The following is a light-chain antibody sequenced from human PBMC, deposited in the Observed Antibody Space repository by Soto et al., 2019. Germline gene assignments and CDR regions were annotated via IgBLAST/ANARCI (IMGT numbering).Light chain of an antibody. CDR1: QDINTY. J-gene: IGKJ2*03. CDR3: QHLRAYPFS. V-gene: IGKV1-9*01. CDR2: PAS. Sequence: DIRMTQSPSTLSASVGDRVTVSCRASQDINTYLAWFQQKPGKVPQLLVYPASTLQDGVPSRFSGRGSGTEFTLTINNLQPEDFATYYCQHLRAYPFSFGQGTKVDIK.